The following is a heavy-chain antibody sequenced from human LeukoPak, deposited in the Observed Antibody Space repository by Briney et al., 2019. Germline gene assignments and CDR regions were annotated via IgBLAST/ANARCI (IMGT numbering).Heavy chain of an antibody. CDR2: IWYDGSNK. J-gene: IGHJ5*02. V-gene: IGHV3-33*01. CDR3: ARDMGTTRLDL. CDR1: GLTFSSYG. Sequence: GGSLRLSCAASGLTFSSYGMHWVCQAPGKGLEWVAVIWYDGSNKYYADSVKGRFTISRDNSKNTLYLQVSSLRADDTAVYYCARDMGTTRLDLWGQGTLVTVSS. D-gene: IGHD1-1*01.